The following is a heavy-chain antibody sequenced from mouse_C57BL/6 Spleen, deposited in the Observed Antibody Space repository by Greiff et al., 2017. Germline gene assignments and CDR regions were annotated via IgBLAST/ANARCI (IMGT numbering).Heavy chain of an antibody. CDR1: GYTFTSSW. V-gene: IGHV1-61*01. CDR3: ARTRGNSSVLDYFDY. Sequence: VQLQQPGAELVRPGSSVKLSCKASGYTFTSSWMDWVKQRPGQGLEWIGNIYPSDSETHYNQKFKDKATLTVDKSSSTAYMQLSSLTSEDSAVYYCARTRGNSSVLDYFDYWGQGTTLTVSS. CDR2: IYPSDSET. J-gene: IGHJ2*01. D-gene: IGHD3-2*02.